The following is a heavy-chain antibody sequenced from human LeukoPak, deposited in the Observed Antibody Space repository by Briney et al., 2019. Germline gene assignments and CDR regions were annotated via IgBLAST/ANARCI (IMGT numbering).Heavy chain of an antibody. CDR2: IYYSEST. V-gene: IGHV4-59*08. Sequence: SETLSLTCTVSGGSISRYYWSWLRQPPWKGLEGIGYIYYSESTNHNPSLKSRVTISVDTSKNQFSLKLSSVTAADTAVYYCARQLYYDSSGYYYVESAEPAFDIWGQGTMVTVP. J-gene: IGHJ3*02. CDR3: ARQLYYDSSGYYYVESAEPAFDI. CDR1: GGSISRYY. D-gene: IGHD3-22*01.